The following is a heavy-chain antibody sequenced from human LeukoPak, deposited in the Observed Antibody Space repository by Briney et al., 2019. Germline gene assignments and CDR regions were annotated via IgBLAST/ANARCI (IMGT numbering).Heavy chain of an antibody. CDR3: AKDATAAVGTVYMDV. CDR2: ISNTGDII. J-gene: IGHJ6*03. V-gene: IGHV3-48*03. Sequence: GGSLRLSCAASGFTFSNYEMNWVRQAPGKGMEWISHISNTGDIIHYADSVEGRFTISRDNAKNSLYLQMNSLRAEDTAVYYCAKDATAAVGTVYMDVWGKGTTVTISS. D-gene: IGHD6-13*01. CDR1: GFTFSNYE.